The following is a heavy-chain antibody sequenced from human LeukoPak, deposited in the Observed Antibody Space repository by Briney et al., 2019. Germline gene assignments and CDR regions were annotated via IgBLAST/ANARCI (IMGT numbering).Heavy chain of an antibody. V-gene: IGHV3-48*01. D-gene: IGHD2-15*01. CDR2: ISSTSGDV. CDR3: AQKGGTDH. CDR1: GFSLSRFG. J-gene: IGHJ4*02. Sequence: GGSLRLSCVASGFSLSRFGMNWVRQAPGKALEWVSHISSTSGDVYYADSVKGRFTISRDNAKNSLYLQMNSLRVEDTAIYYCAQKGGTDHWGQGTLVTVSS.